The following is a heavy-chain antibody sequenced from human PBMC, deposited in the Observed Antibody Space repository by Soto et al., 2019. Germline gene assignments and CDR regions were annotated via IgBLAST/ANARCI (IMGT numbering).Heavy chain of an antibody. CDR2: INHSGST. V-gene: IGHV4-34*01. J-gene: IGHJ4*02. CDR3: ARGLPAYYYDSSGYFFDY. CDR1: GGSFSGYY. D-gene: IGHD3-22*01. Sequence: SETLSLTCAVYGGSFSGYYWSWIRQPPGKGLEWIGEINHSGSTNYNPSLKSRVTISVDTSKNKFSLKLSSVTAADTAVYYCARGLPAYYYDSSGYFFDYWGQGTLVTVSS.